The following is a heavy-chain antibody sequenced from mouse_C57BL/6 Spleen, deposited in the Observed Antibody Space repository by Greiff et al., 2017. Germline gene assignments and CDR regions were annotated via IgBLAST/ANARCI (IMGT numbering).Heavy chain of an antibody. Sequence: VKLQESGPELVKPGASVKLSCKASGYTFTSYDINWVKQRPGQGLEWIGWIYPRDGSTKYNEKFKGQATLTVDTSSSTAYMELHSLTSEDSAVYFCARTGSPYAMDYWGQGTSVTVSS. CDR2: IYPRDGST. CDR3: ARTGSPYAMDY. J-gene: IGHJ4*01. CDR1: GYTFTSYD. D-gene: IGHD4-1*01. V-gene: IGHV1-85*01.